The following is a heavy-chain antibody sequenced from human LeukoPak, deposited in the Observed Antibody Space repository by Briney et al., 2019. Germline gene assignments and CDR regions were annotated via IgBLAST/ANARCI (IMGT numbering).Heavy chain of an antibody. Sequence: GASVKVSCKASGYTFTGYYMHWVRQAPGQGLEWMGWINPNSGGTNYAQKFQGRVTMTRDTSISTAYMELSRLRSDDTAVYYCVRGDYVWGSYLPTYYFDYWGQGTLVTVSS. D-gene: IGHD3-16*02. V-gene: IGHV1-2*02. J-gene: IGHJ4*02. CDR1: GYTFTGYY. CDR2: INPNSGGT. CDR3: VRGDYVWGSYLPTYYFDY.